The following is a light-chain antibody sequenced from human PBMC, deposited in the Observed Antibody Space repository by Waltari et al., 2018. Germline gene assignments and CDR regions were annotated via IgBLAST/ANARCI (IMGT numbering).Light chain of an antibody. CDR3: QKYDSAPLT. V-gene: IGKV1-27*01. CDR1: QGITNY. J-gene: IGKJ4*01. CDR2: AAS. Sequence: DIQMTQSPSSLSASVGDRVTITCRASQGITNYLAWYQQIPGKVPKLLIYAASTLHSGVPSRVSGSESGTDFTLTISSLQPEDVGTYYCQKYDSAPLTFGGGTKVEIK.